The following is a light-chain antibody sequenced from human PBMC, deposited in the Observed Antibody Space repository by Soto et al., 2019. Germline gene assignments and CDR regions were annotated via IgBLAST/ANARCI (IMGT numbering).Light chain of an antibody. CDR1: QSIGRF. V-gene: IGKV1-5*01. CDR3: QQTFTTPHT. Sequence: DIQMTQSPSTLSASVGDRVTITCRASQSIGRFLAWYQHQPGKAPKLLIYDASTLESGVPSRFSGTGSGTEFTFSISSLQPENFATYYCQQTFTTPHTFGQGTKVDIK. J-gene: IGKJ2*01. CDR2: DAS.